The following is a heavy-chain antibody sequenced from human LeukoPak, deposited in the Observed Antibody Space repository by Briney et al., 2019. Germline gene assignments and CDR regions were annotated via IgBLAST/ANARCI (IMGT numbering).Heavy chain of an antibody. CDR1: GGTFSSYA. Sequence: VASVKVSCKASGGTFSSYAISWVRQAPGQRLEWMGRIIPILGIANYAQKFQGRVTITADKSTSTAYMELSSLRSEDTAVYYCASSRGIVVVPAAKVFDYWGQGTLVTVSS. CDR3: ASSRGIVVVPAAKVFDY. J-gene: IGHJ4*02. CDR2: IIPILGIA. V-gene: IGHV1-69*04. D-gene: IGHD2-2*01.